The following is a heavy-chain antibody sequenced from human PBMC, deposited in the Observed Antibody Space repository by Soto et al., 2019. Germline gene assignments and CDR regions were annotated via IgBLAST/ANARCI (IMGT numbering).Heavy chain of an antibody. V-gene: IGHV1-8*01. CDR3: ARFPYDSSANVDS. CDR1: GYTFTSYD. Sequence: ASVKGSCKASGYTFTSYDINWVRQATGQGLEWMGWMNPNSGNTGYAQKFQGRVTMTRNTSISTAYMELSSLRSEDTAVYYCARFPYDSSANVDSWSQGTLAPVSS. J-gene: IGHJ4*02. D-gene: IGHD3-22*01. CDR2: MNPNSGNT.